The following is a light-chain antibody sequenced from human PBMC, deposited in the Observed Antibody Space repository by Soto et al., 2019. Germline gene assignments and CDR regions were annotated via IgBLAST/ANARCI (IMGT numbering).Light chain of an antibody. CDR3: QQYKSFSWT. Sequence: DIQTTQSPSTLSASVGDRVTITCRASQTISSWLAWYQQQPGKAPKLLIYDASNLESGVPSRFSGSGSGTEFTLTISILQPYDFATYSCQQYKSFSWTFGQGTKVEIK. J-gene: IGKJ1*01. V-gene: IGKV1-5*01. CDR2: DAS. CDR1: QTISSW.